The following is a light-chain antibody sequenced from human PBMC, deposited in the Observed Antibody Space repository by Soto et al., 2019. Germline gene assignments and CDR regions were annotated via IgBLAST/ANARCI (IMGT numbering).Light chain of an antibody. CDR3: QQRSNWPIT. CDR1: QSVSSY. V-gene: IGKV3-11*01. J-gene: IGKJ5*01. CDR2: DAS. Sequence: EIVLTQSPATLSLSPGERATLSCRASQSVSSYLAWCQQKPGQAPRLLIYDASNRATGIPARFSGSGSGTDSTLTISSLEPEDFAVYYCQQRSNWPITFGQGTRLEIK.